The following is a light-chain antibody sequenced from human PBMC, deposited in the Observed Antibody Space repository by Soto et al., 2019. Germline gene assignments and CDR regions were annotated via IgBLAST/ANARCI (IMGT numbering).Light chain of an antibody. CDR2: EVS. V-gene: IGLV2-14*01. CDR1: SSDVGGYKY. J-gene: IGLJ2*01. Sequence: QSALTQPASVSGSPGQSITISCTGTSSDVGGYKYVSWYQQHPGKAPKLMIYEVSQTPSGVSNRFSGSKSGNTASLTISGLQAEDEADYYCSSYTRSSKVVFGGGTKLTVL. CDR3: SSYTRSSKVV.